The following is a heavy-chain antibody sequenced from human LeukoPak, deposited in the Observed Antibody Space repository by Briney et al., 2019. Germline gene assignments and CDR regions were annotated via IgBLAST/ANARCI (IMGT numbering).Heavy chain of an antibody. J-gene: IGHJ6*03. Sequence: GGSLRLSCAASGFTFSSYGIHWVRQAPGKGLEWVAFIRYDGTNKWYADSVKGRFTISRDNSKNTLYLQMNSLRVEGTAVYHCAKDRDYGDYPSAYYYYMDVWGKGTTVTLSS. V-gene: IGHV3-30*02. CDR2: IRYDGTNK. CDR3: AKDRDYGDYPSAYYYYMDV. D-gene: IGHD4-17*01. CDR1: GFTFSSYG.